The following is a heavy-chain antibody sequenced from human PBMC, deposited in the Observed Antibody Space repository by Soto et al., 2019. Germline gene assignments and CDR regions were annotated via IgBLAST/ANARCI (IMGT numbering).Heavy chain of an antibody. CDR3: ARDSVGGGYSYGGKYYFDY. CDR2: INPSGGST. D-gene: IGHD5-18*01. Sequence: ASVKVSCKASGGTFSSYAISWVRQAPGQGLEWMGIINPSGGSTSYAQKFQGRVTMTRDTSTSTVYMELSSLRSEDTAVYYCARDSVGGGYSYGGKYYFDYWGQGTLVTVSS. J-gene: IGHJ4*02. CDR1: GGTFSSYA. V-gene: IGHV1-46*01.